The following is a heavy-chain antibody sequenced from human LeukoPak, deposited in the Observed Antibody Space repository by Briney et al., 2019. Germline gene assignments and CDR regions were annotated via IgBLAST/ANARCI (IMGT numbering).Heavy chain of an antibody. Sequence: GASVKVSCKASGYTFTSYGISWVRQAPGQGLEWMGWISSYNGNTNYAQKFQGRVTITTDASTSTAYMELRSLISDDTAVYYCARGATREYYFDYWGQGTLITVSS. D-gene: IGHD1-26*01. CDR1: GYTFTSYG. CDR2: ISSYNGNT. CDR3: ARGATREYYFDY. J-gene: IGHJ4*02. V-gene: IGHV1-18*01.